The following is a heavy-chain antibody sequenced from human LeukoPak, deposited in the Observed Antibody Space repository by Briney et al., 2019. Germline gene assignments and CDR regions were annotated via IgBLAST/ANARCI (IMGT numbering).Heavy chain of an antibody. Sequence: GGSLRLSCAASGFTFSSYSMNWVRQAPGKGLEWVSSISSSSSYIYYADSVKGRFTISRDNAKNSLYLQMNSLRAEDTAVYYCARVGKGLFLRPSYYFDYWGQGTLVTVSS. J-gene: IGHJ4*02. D-gene: IGHD3-22*01. V-gene: IGHV3-21*01. CDR2: ISSSSSYI. CDR1: GFTFSSYS. CDR3: ARVGKGLFLRPSYYFDY.